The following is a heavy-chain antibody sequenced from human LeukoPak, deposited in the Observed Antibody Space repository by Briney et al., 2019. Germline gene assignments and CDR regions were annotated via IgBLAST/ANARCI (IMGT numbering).Heavy chain of an antibody. D-gene: IGHD5-12*01. J-gene: IGHJ4*02. Sequence: GGSLRLSWAASGFTFSKAWMSWVRQAPGRGLEWVGRIKSKTDGGTTDYAAPVNGRFTISRDDSKNTLFLQMNSLQTEDTAVYYCTTPKYSGYDFYFWGQGTLVTVSS. CDR1: GFTFSKAW. V-gene: IGHV3-15*01. CDR3: TTPKYSGYDFYF. CDR2: IKSKTDGGTT.